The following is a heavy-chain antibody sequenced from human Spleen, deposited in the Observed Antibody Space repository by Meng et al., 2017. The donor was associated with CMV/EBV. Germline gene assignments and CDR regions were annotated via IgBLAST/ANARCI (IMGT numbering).Heavy chain of an antibody. CDR2: IYSAGST. J-gene: IGHJ5*02. V-gene: IGHV3-53*01. Sequence: AGCGFSVGSTYMSWVRQAPGKGLEWVSIIYSAGSTFYADSVKGRFTISRDNSKNTLYLQMNSLRAEDTAVYYCARVSSSGFSSWFDPWGQGTLVTVSS. CDR1: GFSVGSTY. D-gene: IGHD3-10*01. CDR3: ARVSSSGFSSWFDP.